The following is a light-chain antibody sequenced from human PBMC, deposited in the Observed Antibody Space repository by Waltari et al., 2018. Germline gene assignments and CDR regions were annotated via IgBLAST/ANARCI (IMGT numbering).Light chain of an antibody. V-gene: IGKV3D-15*01. Sequence: EIVMTQSPATLSVSPGERATLSCRASQSVRRNYLAWYQQKPGQAPRLLIYGVSTRATGIPDRFSGSGSGTDFTLTISSLQSEDFAVYYCQHYTNWPLTFGGGTKVEIK. CDR1: QSVRRN. CDR2: GVS. J-gene: IGKJ4*01. CDR3: QHYTNWPLT.